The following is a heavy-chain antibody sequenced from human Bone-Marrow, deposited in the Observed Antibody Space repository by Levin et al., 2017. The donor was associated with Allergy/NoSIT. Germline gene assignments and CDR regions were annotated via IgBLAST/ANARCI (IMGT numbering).Heavy chain of an antibody. Sequence: SQTLSLTCAVSGGSISSGGYSWSWIRQPPGKGLEWIGYIYHSGSTYYNPSLKSRVTISVDRSKNQFSLKLSSVTAADTAVYYCARTYYDFWSGENGMDVWGQGTTVTVSS. J-gene: IGHJ6*02. CDR3: ARTYYDFWSGENGMDV. D-gene: IGHD3-3*01. CDR1: GGSISSGGYS. V-gene: IGHV4-30-2*01. CDR2: IYHSGST.